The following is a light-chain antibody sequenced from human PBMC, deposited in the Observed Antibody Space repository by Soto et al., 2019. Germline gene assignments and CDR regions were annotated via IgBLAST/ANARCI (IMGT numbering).Light chain of an antibody. CDR1: SSNMGINT. CDR3: VAWDESLNGHV. J-gene: IGLJ1*01. Sequence: QSVLTQPPSASGTPGQRVTISCSGGSSNMGINTVSWYQQVPGTAPKVLIYVNDQRPSGVPDRFSGSNSGTSASLAISGLQPEDEAEYYCVAWDESLNGHVFGTGTKLTVL. CDR2: VND. V-gene: IGLV1-44*01.